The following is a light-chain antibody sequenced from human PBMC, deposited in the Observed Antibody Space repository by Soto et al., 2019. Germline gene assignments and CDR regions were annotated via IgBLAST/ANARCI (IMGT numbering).Light chain of an antibody. J-gene: IGKJ1*01. V-gene: IGKV1-5*03. CDR3: QQYNSYPWT. CDR2: MAS. Sequence: DIQMTQSPSTLSASVGDRVTITCRASQSISTWLAWYQQKPGKAPKFLIYMASSLESGVPSRFSGRGSGTEFTHTISSLQPDDFATYFCQQYNSYPWTFGQGTKVEIK. CDR1: QSISTW.